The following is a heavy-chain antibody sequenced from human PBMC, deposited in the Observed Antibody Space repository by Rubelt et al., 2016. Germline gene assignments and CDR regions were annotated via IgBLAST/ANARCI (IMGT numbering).Heavy chain of an antibody. D-gene: IGHD1-26*01. J-gene: IGHJ4*02. CDR2: ISGSGGST. Sequence: ESGGGLVQPGGSLRLSCAASGFTFSSYAMTWVRQAPGKGLEWVSAISGSGGSTYYADSVKGRFTISRDNSKNTLYLQMNSLRAEDTAVYYCARDLSDSGRYHHFDYWGQGTLLTASS. CDR1: GFTFSSYA. V-gene: IGHV3-23*01. CDR3: ARDLSDSGRYHHFDY.